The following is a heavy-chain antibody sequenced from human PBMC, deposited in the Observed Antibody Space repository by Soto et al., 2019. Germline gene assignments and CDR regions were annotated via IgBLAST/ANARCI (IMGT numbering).Heavy chain of an antibody. CDR1: GFTFSTYT. J-gene: IGHJ4*02. D-gene: IGHD2-2*01. V-gene: IGHV3-23*01. Sequence: EVQLLESGGGLVQPGGSLRLSCVASGFTFSTYTMSWVRQAPGKGLEWVSVISGSGGSPSYADSVQGRFSISRDNPKNTLYLQMNSLRGEDTAMYCCAKARCSTTNCYVPDYWGQGTLVTVSS. CDR3: AKARCSTTNCYVPDY. CDR2: ISGSGGSP.